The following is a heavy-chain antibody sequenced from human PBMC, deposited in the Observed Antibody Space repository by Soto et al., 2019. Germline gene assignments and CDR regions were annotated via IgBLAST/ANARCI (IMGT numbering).Heavy chain of an antibody. J-gene: IGHJ6*02. CDR1: GFIFSASG. CDR2: IRSKGYSYAT. V-gene: IGHV3-73*01. CDR3: TRRAEGGMDV. Sequence: EVQLVESGGGLVRPGGSLKVYCAASGFIFSASGMHWVRQASGKGLEWVGRIRSKGYSYATAYGASVKGRFTISRDDSKNTAYLQMNSLEVEDTAVYYCTRRAEGGMDVWGQGTTVTVSS.